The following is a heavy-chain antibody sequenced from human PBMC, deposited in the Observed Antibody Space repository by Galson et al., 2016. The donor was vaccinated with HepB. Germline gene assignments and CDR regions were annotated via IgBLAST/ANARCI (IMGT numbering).Heavy chain of an antibody. J-gene: IGHJ4*01. CDR1: EYSFANYW. CDR2: IDPSDSYT. V-gene: IGHV5-10-1*01. D-gene: IGHD4/OR15-4a*01. CDR3: AIDLSLTMNV. Sequence: QSGAEVKKPGESLRISCKGSEYSFANYWINWVRQMPGKGLEWMGRIDPSDSYTKYSPSFQGLVTISADKSISTSYLHWSSLKASDTALYYCAIDLSLTMNVWGQGSLVTVSS.